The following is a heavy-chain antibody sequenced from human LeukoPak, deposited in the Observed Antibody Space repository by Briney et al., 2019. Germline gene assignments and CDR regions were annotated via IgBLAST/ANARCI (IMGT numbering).Heavy chain of an antibody. J-gene: IGHJ6*03. V-gene: IGHV3-20*04. CDR1: GFSFNDYG. CDR3: VRGGGSIRHSYYYYVDV. Sequence: GGSLRLSCAASGFSFNDYGMSWVRQAPGQGPEWVSGITWNGGSTDYAASVKGRFTISRDNARNSLYLQMNSLRDEDTALYYCVRGGGSIRHSYYYYVDVWGKGTSVTVSS. CDR2: ITWNGGST. D-gene: IGHD2-15*01.